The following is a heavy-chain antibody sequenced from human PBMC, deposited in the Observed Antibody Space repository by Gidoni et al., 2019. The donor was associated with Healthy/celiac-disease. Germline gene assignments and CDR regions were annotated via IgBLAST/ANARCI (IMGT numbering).Heavy chain of an antibody. Sequence: QVQLVESGGGVVQPGRSLRLYCAASGFTFSSYGMHWVRQAPGKGLEWVAVIWYDGSNKYYADSVKGRFTLSRDNSKNTLYLQMNSLRAEDTAVYYCARAPGVWSGYPYYYYGMDVWGQGTTVTVSS. CDR2: IWYDGSNK. V-gene: IGHV3-33*08. CDR1: GFTFSSYG. J-gene: IGHJ6*02. D-gene: IGHD3-3*01. CDR3: ARAPGVWSGYPYYYYGMDV.